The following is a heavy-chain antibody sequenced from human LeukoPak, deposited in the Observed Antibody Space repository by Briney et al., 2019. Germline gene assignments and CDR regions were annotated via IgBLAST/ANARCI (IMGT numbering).Heavy chain of an antibody. CDR3: ARRLWLPPSAFDI. D-gene: IGHD5-18*01. CDR2: IYYSGST. V-gene: IGHV4-39*01. CDR1: GGSISSSSYY. Sequence: PSETLSLTCTVSGGSISSSSYYWGWIRQPPGKGLEWIGSIYYSGSTYYNPSLKSRVTISVDTSKNQLSLKLSSVTAADTAVYYCARRLWLPPSAFDIWGQGTMVTVSS. J-gene: IGHJ3*02.